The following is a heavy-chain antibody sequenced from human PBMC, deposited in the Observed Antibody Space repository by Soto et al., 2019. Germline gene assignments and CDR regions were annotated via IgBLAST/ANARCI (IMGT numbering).Heavy chain of an antibody. Sequence: EEHLLESGGALVQPGGSLRLSCAAYGFAFSVYYMSWVRQAPGKGLEWVANIKEDVSEAYCVDSVKGRFTISRDNAKNALYLQMNGLVVEDTAVYYCARDGYAVSFYFWGQGTLVPVAS. CDR2: IKEDVSEA. CDR3: ARDGYAVSFYF. J-gene: IGHJ4*02. V-gene: IGHV3-7*03. D-gene: IGHD1-1*01. CDR1: GFAFSVYY.